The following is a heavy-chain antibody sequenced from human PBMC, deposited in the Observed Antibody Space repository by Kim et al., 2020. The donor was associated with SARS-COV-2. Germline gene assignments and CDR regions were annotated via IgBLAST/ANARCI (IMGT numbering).Heavy chain of an antibody. J-gene: IGHJ1*01. Sequence: SQTLSLTCAISGDSVSSNSAAWNWIRQSPSRGLEWLGRTYYRSKWYNDYAVSVKSRITINPDTSKNQFSLQLNSVTPEDTAVYYCAREGRIEAPEEFVTRYCHHWPQVTLVTVSS. D-gene: IGHD2-15*01. CDR2: TYYRSKWYN. CDR3: AREGRIEAPEEFVTRYCHH. V-gene: IGHV6-1*01. CDR1: GDSVSSNSAA.